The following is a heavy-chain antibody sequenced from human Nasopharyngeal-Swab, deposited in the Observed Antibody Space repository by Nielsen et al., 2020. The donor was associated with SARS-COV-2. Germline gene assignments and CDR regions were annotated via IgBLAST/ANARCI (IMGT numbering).Heavy chain of an antibody. D-gene: IGHD2-2*01. CDR1: GYTFTDYY. J-gene: IGHJ4*02. Sequence: ASVKVSCKASGYTFTDYYMHWVRQAPGQGLEWMGWIIPNSGGTSYAQKFQGRVSMTRDTSINTAYMELSRLRSDDTAVYYCATVKSVAVPGAIGTYYFDSWGQGSLITVSS. V-gene: IGHV1-2*02. CDR2: IIPNSGGT. CDR3: ATVKSVAVPGAIGTYYFDS.